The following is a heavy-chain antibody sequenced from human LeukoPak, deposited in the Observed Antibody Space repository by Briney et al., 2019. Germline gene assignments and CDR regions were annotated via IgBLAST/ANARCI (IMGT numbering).Heavy chain of an antibody. D-gene: IGHD4-17*01. CDR3: ARDYYGDSYFDY. J-gene: IGHJ4*02. V-gene: IGHV3-9*01. Sequence: GGSLRLSCAASGFTFDDYAMHWVRQAPGKGLEWVSGISWNSGSIGYADSVKGRFTISRDNAKNSLYLQMNSLRAEDTALYYCARDYYGDSYFDYWGQGTLVTVSS. CDR1: GFTFDDYA. CDR2: ISWNSGSI.